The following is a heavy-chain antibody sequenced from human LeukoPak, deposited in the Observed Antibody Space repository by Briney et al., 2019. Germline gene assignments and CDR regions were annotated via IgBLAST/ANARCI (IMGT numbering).Heavy chain of an antibody. CDR3: AKDALWFGELFWYDY. J-gene: IGHJ4*02. Sequence: GRSLRLSCAASGFTFSSYAMSWVRQAPGKGLDWVAVISYDGSNKYYADSVKGRFTISRDNSKNTLYLQMNSLRAEDTAVYYCAKDALWFGELFWYDYWGQGTLVTVSS. CDR2: ISYDGSNK. V-gene: IGHV3-30*18. CDR1: GFTFSSYA. D-gene: IGHD3-10*01.